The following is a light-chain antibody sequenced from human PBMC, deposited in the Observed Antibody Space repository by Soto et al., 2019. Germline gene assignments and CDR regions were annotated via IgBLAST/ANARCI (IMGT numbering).Light chain of an antibody. CDR1: QTINKN. Sequence: DIHMTQTPSSLSASVGDRVTITCRASQTINKNLNWYQQKQGQAPNLLISSASDFQSGVPSRLSCSGAATEFNITIIGLQPGDFATYYCQRSFSTPYAFGPGTEMEI. J-gene: IGKJ2*01. CDR2: SAS. V-gene: IGKV1-39*01. CDR3: QRSFSTPYA.